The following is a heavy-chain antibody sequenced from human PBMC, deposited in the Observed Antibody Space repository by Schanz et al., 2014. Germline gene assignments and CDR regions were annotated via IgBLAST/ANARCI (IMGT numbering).Heavy chain of an antibody. V-gene: IGHV1-46*03. D-gene: IGHD6-13*01. CDR2: INPSGGST. CDR3: ARDGEAAAGCDY. CDR1: GYTFTSYY. Sequence: QVQLVQSGAEVKKPGVSVKVSCKASGYTFTSYYMHWVRQAPGQGLEWMGIINPSGGSTSYAQKFQGRVTMTADKSTSTVYMELSSLRSEDTAVYYCARDGEAAAGCDYWGQGTLVTVSS. J-gene: IGHJ4*02.